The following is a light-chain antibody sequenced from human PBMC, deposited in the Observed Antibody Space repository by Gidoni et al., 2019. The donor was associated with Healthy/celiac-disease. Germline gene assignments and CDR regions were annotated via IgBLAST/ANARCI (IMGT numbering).Light chain of an antibody. CDR3: QQLNSYPSCS. V-gene: IGKV1-9*01. CDR2: AAS. J-gene: IGKJ2*04. Sequence: IQLTQSPSFLSASVGDRVTITCRASQGISSYLAWYQQKPGKAPKLLIYAASTLQSGVPSRFSGSGSGTEFTLTISSLQPEDFATYYCQQLNSYPSCSFGQGTKLEIK. CDR1: QGISSY.